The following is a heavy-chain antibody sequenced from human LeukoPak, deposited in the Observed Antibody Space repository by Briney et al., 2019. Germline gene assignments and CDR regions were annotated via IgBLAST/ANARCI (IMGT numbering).Heavy chain of an antibody. CDR1: GFTFRIYG. CDR2: VAHDSTTI. CDR3: ARATRNGYDY. Sequence: GGSLRLSCAASGFTFRIYGMNWIRQAPGKGPEWVSYVAHDSTTIYYKDSVKGRFTMSRDNARTSLYLQMTSLRAEDTAMYYCARATRNGYDYWGQGTLVTVSS. D-gene: IGHD5-24*01. J-gene: IGHJ4*02. V-gene: IGHV3-48*04.